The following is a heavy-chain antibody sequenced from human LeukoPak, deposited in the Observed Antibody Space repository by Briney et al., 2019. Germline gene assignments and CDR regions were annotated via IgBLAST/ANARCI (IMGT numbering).Heavy chain of an antibody. CDR2: ISVYNGDT. CDR3: ARDHSSSCQLFDY. Sequence: ASVKVSCKASGYTFTHFGISWVRQAPGQGLEWMGWISVYNGDTNFAQKLQDRVTMTTDTSTTTAYMELRNLRSDDTAMYYCARDHSSSCQLFDYWGQGTLVTVSS. D-gene: IGHD6-13*01. CDR1: GYTFTHFG. J-gene: IGHJ4*02. V-gene: IGHV1-18*01.